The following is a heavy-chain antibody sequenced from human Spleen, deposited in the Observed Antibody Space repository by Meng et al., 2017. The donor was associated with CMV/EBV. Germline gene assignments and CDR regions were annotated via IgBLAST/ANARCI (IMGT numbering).Heavy chain of an antibody. CDR2: INPKSGAT. CDR3: ARDRYSNYGSYYYGMDV. Sequence: ASVKVSCKASEYTFTGFYMHWVRQAPGQGLEWVGWINPKSGATSYAQKFQGRVTMTRDTSISTAYMELTRLRSDDTAVYYCARDRYSNYGSYYYGMDVWGQGTTVTVSS. J-gene: IGHJ6*02. V-gene: IGHV1-2*02. D-gene: IGHD4-11*01. CDR1: EYTFTGFY.